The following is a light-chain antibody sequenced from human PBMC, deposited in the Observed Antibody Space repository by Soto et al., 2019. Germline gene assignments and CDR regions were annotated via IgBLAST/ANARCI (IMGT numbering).Light chain of an antibody. V-gene: IGLV1-44*01. CDR2: SNN. CDR1: SSNIGSNT. J-gene: IGLJ7*01. Sequence: QSVLTQLPSASGTPGQRVTISCSGSSSNIGSNTVNWYQQLPGTAPKLLIYSNNQRPSGVPDRFSGSKSGTSASLAISGLQSEDEADYYCAAWDDSLNCHAVFGGGTQLTVL. CDR3: AAWDDSLNCHAV.